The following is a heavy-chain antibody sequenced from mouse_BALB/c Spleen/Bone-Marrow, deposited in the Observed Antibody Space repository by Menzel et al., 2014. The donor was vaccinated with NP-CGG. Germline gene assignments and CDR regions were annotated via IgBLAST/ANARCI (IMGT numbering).Heavy chain of an antibody. V-gene: IGHV5-6-5*01. D-gene: IGHD2-1*01. J-gene: IGHJ1*01. CDR2: IGSDGST. CDR3: ARPYPNDNFDGKI. CDR1: GFSLNNYY. Sequence: EESGGRLVTPGTPLTLTCTASGFSLNNYYMSWVRQAPGKRLEWIGVIGSDGSTDYASWTRGRFTVSKTSTTVDLKMTSLTTEDTATYFCARPYPNDNFDGKIWGPGTLVTVSS.